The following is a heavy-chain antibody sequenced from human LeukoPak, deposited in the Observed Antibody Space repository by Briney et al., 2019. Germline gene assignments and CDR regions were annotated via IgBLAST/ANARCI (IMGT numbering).Heavy chain of an antibody. J-gene: IGHJ4*02. CDR2: ISGSSGST. Sequence: GGSLRLSCAASGFTFSSYAMSWVRQAPGKGLEWVSAISGSSGSTYYADSVKGRFTISRDNSKNTLYLQMNSLRAEDTAVYYCAKDTKPATASYWGQGTLVTVSS. CDR3: AKDTKPATASY. D-gene: IGHD2-21*02. V-gene: IGHV3-23*01. CDR1: GFTFSSYA.